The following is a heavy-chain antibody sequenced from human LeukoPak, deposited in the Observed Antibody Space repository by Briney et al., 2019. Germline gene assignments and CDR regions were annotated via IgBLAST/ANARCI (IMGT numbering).Heavy chain of an antibody. CDR2: ISAYNGNT. Sequence: ASVKVSCKASGYTFTSYGISWVRQAPGQGLEWMGWISAYNGNTNYAQKLQGRVTMTTDTSTSTAYMELRSLRSDDTAVYYCARVKRYYYDSSGSLRNWFDPWGQGTLVTVSS. D-gene: IGHD3-22*01. V-gene: IGHV1-18*01. CDR1: GYTFTSYG. CDR3: ARVKRYYYDSSGSLRNWFDP. J-gene: IGHJ5*02.